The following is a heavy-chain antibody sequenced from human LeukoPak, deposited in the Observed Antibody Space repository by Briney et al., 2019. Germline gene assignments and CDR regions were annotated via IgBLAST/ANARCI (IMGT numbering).Heavy chain of an antibody. D-gene: IGHD6-13*01. CDR2: ISGSGGST. CDR3: AKAPGSSWYPWGYYYYYMDV. Sequence: PGGTLRLSCAASGFTFSSYGMSWVRQAPGKGLEWVSAISGSGGSTYYADSVKGRFTISRDNSKNTLYLQMNSLRAEDTAVYYCAKAPGSSWYPWGYYYYYMDVWGKGTTVTVSS. V-gene: IGHV3-23*01. J-gene: IGHJ6*03. CDR1: GFTFSSYG.